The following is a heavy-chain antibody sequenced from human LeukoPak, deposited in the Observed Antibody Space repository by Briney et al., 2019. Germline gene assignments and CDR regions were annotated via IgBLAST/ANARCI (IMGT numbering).Heavy chain of an antibody. CDR1: GFTFSSYA. J-gene: IGHJ4*02. CDR2: ISGSGGST. Sequence: GGSLRLSCAASGFTFSSYAMSCVRVAPGTGLECVSAISGSGGSTYYADSVKGRFTISRDNSKNTLYLQMNSLRAEDTAVYYCANLGRSSGFATGFDYWGQGTLVTVSS. D-gene: IGHD6-19*01. V-gene: IGHV3-23*01. CDR3: ANLGRSSGFATGFDY.